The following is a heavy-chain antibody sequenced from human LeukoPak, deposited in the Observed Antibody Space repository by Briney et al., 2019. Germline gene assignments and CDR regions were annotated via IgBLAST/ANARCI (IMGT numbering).Heavy chain of an antibody. CDR3: ARVPSEPGIAVVLYYFDY. CDR1: GFTFSSYW. J-gene: IGHJ4*02. D-gene: IGHD6-19*01. V-gene: IGHV3-7*01. CDR2: IKQDGSEK. Sequence: GGSLRLSCAASGFTFSSYWMSWVRQAPGKGLEGVANIKQDGSEKYYLDSVKGRFTISRDNAKNSLYLQMNSLRAEDTAVYYCARVPSEPGIAVVLYYFDYWGQGTLVTVSS.